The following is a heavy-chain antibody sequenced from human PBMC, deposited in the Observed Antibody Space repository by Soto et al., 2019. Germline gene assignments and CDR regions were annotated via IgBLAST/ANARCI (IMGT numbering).Heavy chain of an antibody. CDR1: GFTFSSYA. D-gene: IGHD4-17*01. CDR2: ISYDGSNK. CDR3: ARDGAIYGLGYNWFDP. Sequence: GGSLRLSCAASGFTFSSYAMHWVRQAPGKGLEWVAVISYDGSNKYYADSVKGRFTISRDNSKNTLYLQMNSLRAEDTAVYYCARDGAIYGLGYNWFDPWGQGTLVTVSS. V-gene: IGHV3-30-3*01. J-gene: IGHJ5*02.